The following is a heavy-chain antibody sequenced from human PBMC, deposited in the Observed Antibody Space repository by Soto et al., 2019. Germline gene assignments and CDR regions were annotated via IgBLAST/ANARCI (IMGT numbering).Heavy chain of an antibody. CDR2: IYYRGST. V-gene: IGHV4-31*03. CDR1: GGSISSGGYY. J-gene: IGHJ2*01. D-gene: IGHD3-10*01. CDR3: ARDSSLSSAAGDWFFDL. Sequence: QVQLQESGPGLVKPSQTLSLTCTVSGGSISSGGYYWSWIRQHPGKGLEWIGYIYYRGSTYYNPSLKSRVTISVDTSKNQFSLKLSSVTAADTAVYYCARDSSLSSAAGDWFFDLWGRGTLVTVSS.